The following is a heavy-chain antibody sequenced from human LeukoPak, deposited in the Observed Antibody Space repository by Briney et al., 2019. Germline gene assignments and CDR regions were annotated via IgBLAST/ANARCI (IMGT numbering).Heavy chain of an antibody. D-gene: IGHD1-26*01. J-gene: IGHJ4*02. V-gene: IGHV3-21*01. CDR1: GFTFSSYS. Sequence: GGSLRLSCAASGFTFSSYSMNWVRQAPGKGLEWVSSISSSSSYIYYADPVKGRFTISRDNAKNSLYLQMNSLRAEDTAVYYCARDDGSYTYFDYWGQGTLVTVSS. CDR2: ISSSSSYI. CDR3: ARDDGSYTYFDY.